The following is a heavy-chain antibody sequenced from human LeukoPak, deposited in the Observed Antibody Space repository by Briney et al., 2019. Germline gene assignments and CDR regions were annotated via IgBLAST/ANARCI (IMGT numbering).Heavy chain of an antibody. CDR1: GFTFSSYA. Sequence: PGGSPRLSCAASGFTFSSYAMSWVRQAPGKGLEWVSAIIGSGGSTYYADSVKGRFTISRDNSKNTLYLQMNSLRAEDTAVYYCAKGIRSSSPYYYYGTDVWGQGTTVTVSS. CDR3: AKGIRSSSPYYYYGTDV. J-gene: IGHJ6*02. D-gene: IGHD6-6*01. V-gene: IGHV3-23*01. CDR2: IIGSGGST.